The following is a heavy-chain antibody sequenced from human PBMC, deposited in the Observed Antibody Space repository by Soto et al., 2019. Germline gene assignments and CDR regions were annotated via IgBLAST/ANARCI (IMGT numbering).Heavy chain of an antibody. Sequence: GGSLRLSCAASGFTFSSYAMSWVRQAPGKGLEWVSAISGSGGSTYYADSVKGRFTISRDNSKNTLYLQMNSLRAEDTAVYYCAKVLYCSGGSCSKHTYCGGDCYPYYFDYWGQGTLVTVSS. J-gene: IGHJ4*02. CDR1: GFTFSSYA. D-gene: IGHD2-15*01. V-gene: IGHV3-23*01. CDR2: ISGSGGST. CDR3: AKVLYCSGGSCSKHTYCGGDCYPYYFDY.